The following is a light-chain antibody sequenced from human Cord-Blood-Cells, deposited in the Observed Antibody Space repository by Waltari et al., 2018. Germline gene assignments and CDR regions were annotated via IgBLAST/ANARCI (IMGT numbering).Light chain of an antibody. CDR2: KAS. CDR1: QSISSW. CDR3: QQYNSYST. V-gene: IGKV1-5*03. Sequence: DIQMTQSPSTLSASVGASVTITCRASQSISSWLAWYQPKPGKAPKLLIYKASSLESGVPSRFSGSGSGTEFTLTISSLQPDDFATYYCQQYNSYSTFGQGTKLEI. J-gene: IGKJ2*01.